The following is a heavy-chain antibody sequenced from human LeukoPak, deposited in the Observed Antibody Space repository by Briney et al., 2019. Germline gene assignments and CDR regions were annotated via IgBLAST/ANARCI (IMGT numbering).Heavy chain of an antibody. CDR3: ARGRGRLWFGASENYMDV. V-gene: IGHV4-34*01. CDR1: GGSFSGYY. Sequence: SETLSLTCAVYGGSFSGYYWSWIRQPPGKGLEWIGEINHSGSTNYNPSLKSRVTISVDTSKNQFSLKLSSVTAADTAVYYCARGRGRLWFGASENYMDVWGKGPRSPSP. D-gene: IGHD3-10*01. J-gene: IGHJ6*03. CDR2: INHSGST.